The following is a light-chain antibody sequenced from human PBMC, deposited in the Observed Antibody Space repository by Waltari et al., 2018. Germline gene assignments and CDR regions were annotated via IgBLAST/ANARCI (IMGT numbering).Light chain of an antibody. CDR1: SSNIGNNY. CDR2: DNN. Sequence: QSVLTQPPSVSAAPGQMVTISCSGSSSNIGNNYVSWYQQLPGTAPRLLISDNNQRPSGIPGPFSCSKSGTSATLGITGLRTGDEADYYCASYDSDLDDVPFGGGTKLTVL. V-gene: IGLV1-51*02. CDR3: ASYDSDLDDVP. J-gene: IGLJ2*01.